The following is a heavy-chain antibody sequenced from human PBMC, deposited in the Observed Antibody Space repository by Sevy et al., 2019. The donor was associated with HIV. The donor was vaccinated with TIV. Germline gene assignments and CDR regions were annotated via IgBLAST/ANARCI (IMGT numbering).Heavy chain of an antibody. V-gene: IGHV3-7*03. D-gene: IGHD2-2*01. CDR2: INEDGTTK. CDR1: GFAFSGYW. Sequence: GESLKISCAASGFAFSGYWMHWVRQAPGKGLEWVANINEDGTTKYYVDSVKGRFTISRNNAQKSLFLQMNDVRVDDTAIYYCARAIGAAAAYWGQRTLITVSS. CDR3: ARAIGAAAAY. J-gene: IGHJ4*02.